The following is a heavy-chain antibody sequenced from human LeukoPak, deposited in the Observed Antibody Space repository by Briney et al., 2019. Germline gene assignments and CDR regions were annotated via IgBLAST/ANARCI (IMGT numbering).Heavy chain of an antibody. CDR3: ARDLGISGWYAPPLGYFDY. Sequence: ASVKVSCKASGYTLTGHCMHWVRQAPGQGLEWMGWINPKSGGTNFAQKFQGRVTLTRDTSISTTYMELGRLTSDDTAVYYCARDLGISGWYAPPLGYFDYWGQGTLVTVSS. CDR1: GYTLTGHC. V-gene: IGHV1-2*02. CDR2: INPKSGGT. J-gene: IGHJ4*02. D-gene: IGHD6-19*01.